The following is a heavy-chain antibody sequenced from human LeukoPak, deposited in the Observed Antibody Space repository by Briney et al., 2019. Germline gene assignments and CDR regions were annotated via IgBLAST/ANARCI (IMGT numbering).Heavy chain of an antibody. CDR2: IKQDGSEK. Sequence: GGSLRLSCAASGFTFSIYWMSWVRQAPGKGLEWVANIKQDGSEKYYVDSVKGRFTISRDNAKNSLYLQMNSLRAEDTAVYYCAKEPAYGSGAFIDYWGQGTLVTVSS. CDR1: GFTFSIYW. CDR3: AKEPAYGSGAFIDY. V-gene: IGHV3-7*01. D-gene: IGHD3-10*01. J-gene: IGHJ4*02.